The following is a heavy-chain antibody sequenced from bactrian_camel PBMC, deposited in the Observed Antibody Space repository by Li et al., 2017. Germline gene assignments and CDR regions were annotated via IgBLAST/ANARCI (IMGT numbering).Heavy chain of an antibody. CDR1: GFTFSTYA. V-gene: IGHV3S30*01. CDR2: INTGDGNT. Sequence: QVQLVESGGGLVQPGGSLRLSCVASGFTFSTYAMAWVRQAPGKGLEWVSSINTGDGNTDSADFVKGRFTIARDNAKNMLYLQMNSLKSEDTAMYYCAAAPARVGPCPNEFGYWGQGTQVTVS. CDR3: AAAPARVGPCPNEFGY. J-gene: IGHJ6*01. D-gene: IGHD5*01.